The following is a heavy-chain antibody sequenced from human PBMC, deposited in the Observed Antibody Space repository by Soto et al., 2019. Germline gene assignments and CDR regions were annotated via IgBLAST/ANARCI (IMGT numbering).Heavy chain of an antibody. CDR1: GFTFSSYA. V-gene: IGHV3-23*01. Sequence: PGGSLRLSCAASGFTFSSYAMSWVRQAPGKGLEWVSAISGSGGSTYYADSVKGRFTISRDNSKNTLYLQMNSLRAEDTAVYYCAEDKSVAARPHDAFDIWGQGTMVPSPQ. J-gene: IGHJ3*02. D-gene: IGHD6-6*01. CDR2: ISGSGGST. CDR3: AEDKSVAARPHDAFDI.